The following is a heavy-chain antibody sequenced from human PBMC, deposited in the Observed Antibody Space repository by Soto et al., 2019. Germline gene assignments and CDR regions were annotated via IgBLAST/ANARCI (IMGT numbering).Heavy chain of an antibody. J-gene: IGHJ3*02. CDR1: GYTFTGYY. CDR2: INPNSGGT. V-gene: IGHV1-2*04. Sequence: ASVKVSCKASGYTFTGYYMHWVRQAPGQGLEWMGWINPNSGGTNYAQKFQGWVTMTRDTSISTAYMELRSLRSDDTAVYYCARGLGSSGWDDAFDIWGQGTMVTVSS. D-gene: IGHD6-19*01. CDR3: ARGLGSSGWDDAFDI.